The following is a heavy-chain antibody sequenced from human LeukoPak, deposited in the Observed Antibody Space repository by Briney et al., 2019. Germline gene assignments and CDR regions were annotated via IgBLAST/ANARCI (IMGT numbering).Heavy chain of an antibody. CDR3: AYTRSYDLFEF. CDR1: CVSIRSRNYF. Sequence: PSETLSLTCTGSCVSIRSRNYFWGWLRQPPGKGLEWIGTIFDNRTTYYRQCLKARVTISVATSQNHFSLNLRALTTPDTTAFYCAYTRSYDLFEFWGQGTLVTVSS. D-gene: IGHD1-26*01. CDR2: IFDNRTT. J-gene: IGHJ4*02. V-gene: IGHV4-39*02.